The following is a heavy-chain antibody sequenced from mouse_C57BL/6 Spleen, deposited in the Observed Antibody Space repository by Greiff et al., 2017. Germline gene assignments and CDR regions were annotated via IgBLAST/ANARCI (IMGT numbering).Heavy chain of an antibody. J-gene: IGHJ4*01. D-gene: IGHD6-1*01. CDR3: AGGSRSPNYAMDY. V-gene: IGHV1-75*01. CDR1: GYTFTDYY. Sequence: VQLQESGPELVKPGASVKISCKASGYTFTDYYITWVKQRPGQGLEWIGWIFPGSGSTYSNEKFKGKAPLTVDKSSSTAYMLLSSLTSEDSAVXFCAGGSRSPNYAMDYWGQGTSVTVSS. CDR2: IFPGSGST.